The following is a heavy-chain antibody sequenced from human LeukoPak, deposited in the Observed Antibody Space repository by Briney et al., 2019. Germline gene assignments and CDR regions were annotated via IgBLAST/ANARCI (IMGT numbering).Heavy chain of an antibody. CDR2: MNHSGNT. V-gene: IGHV4-38-2*02. CDR1: GYSISSPYY. J-gene: IGHJ4*02. CDR3: ARDGGGRLEYFFDY. D-gene: IGHD3-3*01. Sequence: PWETLSLTCTVSGYSISSPYYWGWIRAPPGKGLEWIGSMNHSGNTYYNPSLKSRVTISVDTSKNPLSLKMNSVTAADTAVYFCARDGGGRLEYFFDYWGQGTLVTVSS.